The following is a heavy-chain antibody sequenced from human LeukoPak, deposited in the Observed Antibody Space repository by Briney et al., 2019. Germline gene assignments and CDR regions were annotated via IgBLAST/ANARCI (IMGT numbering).Heavy chain of an antibody. Sequence: AGGSLRLSCAASGFTVSSNYMSWVRQAPGKGLEWVSVIYSGGSTYYADSVKGRFTISRDNSKNTLDLQMNSLRAEDTAVYYCARVLWFGGFLFDYWGQGTLVTVSS. CDR3: ARVLWFGGFLFDY. CDR2: IYSGGST. CDR1: GFTVSSNY. D-gene: IGHD3-10*01. V-gene: IGHV3-53*01. J-gene: IGHJ4*02.